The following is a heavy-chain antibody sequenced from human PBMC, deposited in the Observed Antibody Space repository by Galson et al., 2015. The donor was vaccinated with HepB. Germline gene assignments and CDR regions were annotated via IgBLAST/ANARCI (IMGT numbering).Heavy chain of an antibody. CDR2: INPSGGST. V-gene: IGHV1-46*01. J-gene: IGHJ5*02. CDR1: GYTFTSYY. Sequence: SVKVSCKASGYTFTSYYMHWVRQAPGQGLEWMGIINPSGGSTSYAQKFQGRVTMTRDTSTSTVYMELSSLRSEDTAVYYCARYCSGGSCYGWFDPWGQGTLVTVSS. D-gene: IGHD2-15*01. CDR3: ARYCSGGSCYGWFDP.